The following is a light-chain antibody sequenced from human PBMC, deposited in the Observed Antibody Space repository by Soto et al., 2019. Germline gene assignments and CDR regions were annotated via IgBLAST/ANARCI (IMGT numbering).Light chain of an antibody. CDR2: HVS. CDR3: SSYTSTSTYV. J-gene: IGLJ1*01. Sequence: QSVLTQPASVSGSPGQSITISCTGTSSDVGGYNYVSWYQQYPGKAPKLMIYHVSNRPPGVSNRFSGSKSGNSASLTISGLQPEDEADYYCSSYTSTSTYVFGTGTKVTVL. CDR1: SSDVGGYNY. V-gene: IGLV2-14*01.